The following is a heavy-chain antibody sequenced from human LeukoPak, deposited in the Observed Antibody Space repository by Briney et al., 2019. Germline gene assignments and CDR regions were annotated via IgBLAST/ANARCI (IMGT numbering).Heavy chain of an antibody. CDR2: IYTSGST. Sequence: SETLSLTCTVSGGSISSGSYYWSWIRQPAGKGLEWIGRIYTSGSTNYNPSLKSRVTISVDTSKNQFSLKLSSVTAADTAVYYCARVGSGCLDYWGQGALVTVSS. D-gene: IGHD6-19*01. J-gene: IGHJ4*02. CDR3: ARVGSGCLDY. CDR1: GGSISSGSYY. V-gene: IGHV4-61*02.